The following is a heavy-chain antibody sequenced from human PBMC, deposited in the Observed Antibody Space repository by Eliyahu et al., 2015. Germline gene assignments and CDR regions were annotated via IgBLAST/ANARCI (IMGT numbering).Heavy chain of an antibody. J-gene: IGHJ4*02. CDR3: AKDRGTYDPYFFDH. CDR2: IQHDGGDS. V-gene: IGHV3-30*02. Sequence: QVQLMESGGGVVQPGGSLRLSCXASGFIFGLYDMYWVRQAPGKGLEWVAFIQHDGGDSYYPDSVKGRFTISRDTSKNTVYLHMNTLRPEDTAVYFCAKDRGTYDPYFFDHWGQGTLVTVSS. CDR1: GFIFGLYD. D-gene: IGHD3-16*01.